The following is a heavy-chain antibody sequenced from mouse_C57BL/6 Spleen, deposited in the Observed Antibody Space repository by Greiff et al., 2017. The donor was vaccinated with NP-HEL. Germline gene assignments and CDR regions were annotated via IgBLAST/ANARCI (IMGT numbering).Heavy chain of an antibody. J-gene: IGHJ4*01. D-gene: IGHD1-1*01. CDR3: ASHYYGSSWAMDY. CDR1: GFSLTSYG. V-gene: IGHV2-5*01. Sequence: VQLQESGPGLVQPSQSLSITCTVSGFSLTSYGVHWVRQSPGKGLEWLGVIWRGGSTDYNAAFMSRLSITKDNSKSQVFFKMNSLQADDTAIYYCASHYYGSSWAMDYWGQGTSVTVSS. CDR2: IWRGGST.